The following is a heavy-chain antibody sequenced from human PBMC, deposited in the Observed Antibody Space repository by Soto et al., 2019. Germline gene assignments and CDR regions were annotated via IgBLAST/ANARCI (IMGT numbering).Heavy chain of an antibody. V-gene: IGHV4-31*03. CDR1: GGSISSGTSY. Sequence: QVQLQESGPGLVKPSQTLSLTCNVSGGSISSGTSYWTWIRQHPGEGLEWIGHIYFTGATYSNPSLRSRLTMSVDTSKNQFSLTLTSVTAADTATYCCASIPRRGYSYGIDYWGQGTLVTVSS. CDR2: IYFTGAT. CDR3: ASIPRRGYSYGIDY. D-gene: IGHD2-21*02. J-gene: IGHJ4*02.